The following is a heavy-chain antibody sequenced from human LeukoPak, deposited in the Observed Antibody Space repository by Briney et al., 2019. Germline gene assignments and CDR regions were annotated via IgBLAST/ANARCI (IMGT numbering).Heavy chain of an antibody. D-gene: IGHD3-16*01. J-gene: IGHJ4*02. CDR3: ARHGGTHKSDYFDY. Sequence: SETLSLTCSVSGGSISSYYWSWIRQPPGKGLEWIGYIYYSGSTNYNPSLKSRVTISVDTSKNQFSLKLTSVAAADTAVYYCARHGGTHKSDYFDYWGQGTLVTVSS. CDR1: GGSISSYY. V-gene: IGHV4-59*08. CDR2: IYYSGST.